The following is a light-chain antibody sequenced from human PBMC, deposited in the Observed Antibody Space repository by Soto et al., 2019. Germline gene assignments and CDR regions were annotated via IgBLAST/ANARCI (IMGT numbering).Light chain of an antibody. CDR1: SSDVGGYNY. CDR3: SSYTSSSTHWV. V-gene: IGLV2-14*01. CDR2: EVG. Sequence: QSALTQPASVSGSPGQSITISCTGTSSDVGGYNYVSSYQQHPGKAPKLMIYEVGNRPSGVSNRFSGSKSGNTASLTISGLQAEDEADYYCSSYTSSSTHWVFGGGTKLTVL. J-gene: IGLJ3*02.